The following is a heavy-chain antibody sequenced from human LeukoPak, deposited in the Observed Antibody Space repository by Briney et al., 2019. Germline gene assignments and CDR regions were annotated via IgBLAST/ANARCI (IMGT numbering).Heavy chain of an antibody. CDR3: ARGGSDILTQHDY. D-gene: IGHD3-9*01. J-gene: IGHJ4*02. V-gene: IGHV3-21*01. CDR2: ISSSSRYI. Sequence: KAGGSLRLSCAASGFTFSSYSMNWVRQAPGKGLEWVSSISSSSRYIYYADSVKGRFPISRDNAKNSLYLQMNSLRAEDTAVYYCARGGSDILTQHDYWGQGTLVTVSS. CDR1: GFTFSSYS.